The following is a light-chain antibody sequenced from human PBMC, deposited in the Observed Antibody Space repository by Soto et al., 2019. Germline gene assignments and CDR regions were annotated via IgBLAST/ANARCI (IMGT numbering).Light chain of an antibody. Sequence: QSVLTQPASVSGSPGQSIAISCTGSSSDVGDYDYVSWYQQHPGKAPKLMIYEIRNRPSGVSSRFSGSKSGNTASLTISGLQAEDEADYYCTSYTTSRTLNVFGTGTKVTVL. CDR2: EIR. CDR3: TSYTTSRTLNV. CDR1: SSDVGDYDY. V-gene: IGLV2-14*01. J-gene: IGLJ1*01.